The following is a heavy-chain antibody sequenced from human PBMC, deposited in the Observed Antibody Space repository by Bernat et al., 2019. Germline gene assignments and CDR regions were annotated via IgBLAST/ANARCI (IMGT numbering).Heavy chain of an antibody. CDR2: ISAYNGNT. V-gene: IGHV1-18*01. CDR1: GYTFTSYG. D-gene: IGHD3-3*01. J-gene: IGHJ4*02. Sequence: QVQLVQSGAEVKKPGASVKVSCKASGYTFTSYGISWVRQAPGQGLEWMGWISAYNGNTNYAQKLQGRVTMTTDTSTSTAYMELRSLRSDDTAVYYCARDEIPRVGYTYYDFWSGYYEGYFDYWGQGTLVTVSS. CDR3: ARDEIPRVGYTYYDFWSGYYEGYFDY.